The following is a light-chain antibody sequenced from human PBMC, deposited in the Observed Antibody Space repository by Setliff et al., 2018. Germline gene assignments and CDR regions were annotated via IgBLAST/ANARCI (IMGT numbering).Light chain of an antibody. CDR2: DVS. CDR3: CSYAGSYTFEV. J-gene: IGLJ1*01. V-gene: IGLV2-11*01. CDR1: SSDVGGYNY. Sequence: QCALTQPRSVSGSPGQSVTISCTGTSSDVGGYNYVSWYQQHPGKAPKLMIYDVSKRPSGVPDRFSGSKSGNTASLTISGLQAEDEADYYCCSYAGSYTFEVFGTGTKVTVL.